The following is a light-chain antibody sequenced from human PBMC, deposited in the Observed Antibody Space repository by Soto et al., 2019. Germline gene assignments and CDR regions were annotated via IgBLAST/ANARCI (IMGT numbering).Light chain of an antibody. Sequence: EIVLTQSPGTLSLSPEERATLSCRASQSVSSSYLAWYQQKPGQAPRLLIYDASSRATGIPDRFSGSGSGTDFTLTISRLEPEDFAVYYCQQYGSSPLTFGGGTKVDIK. J-gene: IGKJ4*01. CDR1: QSVSSSY. CDR2: DAS. CDR3: QQYGSSPLT. V-gene: IGKV3-20*01.